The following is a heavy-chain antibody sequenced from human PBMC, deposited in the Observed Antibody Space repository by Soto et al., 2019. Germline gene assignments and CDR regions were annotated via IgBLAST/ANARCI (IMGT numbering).Heavy chain of an antibody. D-gene: IGHD3-3*01. CDR3: AKSAAYDFWSGYIFDY. CDR1: GFTCSSYA. CDR2: ISGSGGST. J-gene: IGHJ4*02. V-gene: IGHV3-23*01. Sequence: GGSLRLSCAASGFTCSSYAMSCVRQAPGKGLEWVSAISGSGGSTYYADSVKGRFTISRDNSKNTLYLQMNSLRAEDTAVYYCAKSAAYDFWSGYIFDYWGQGTLVTVSS.